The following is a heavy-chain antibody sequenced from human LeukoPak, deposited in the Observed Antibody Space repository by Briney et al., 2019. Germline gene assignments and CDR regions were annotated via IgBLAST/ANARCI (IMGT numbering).Heavy chain of an antibody. J-gene: IGHJ4*02. V-gene: IGHV3-23*01. D-gene: IGHD6-13*01. CDR2: ISDSGGNT. CDR3: AKNRAGTAFSSSWYENKYYFDY. CDR1: GFTFNSYA. Sequence: GGSLRLSCAASGFTFNSYAMSWVRQAPWEGLQWVSGISDSGGNTYYADSVRGRFTISRDNSKNTLYLQMNSLRAEDTAVYYCAKNRAGTAFSSSWYENKYYFDYWGRGTLVTVSS.